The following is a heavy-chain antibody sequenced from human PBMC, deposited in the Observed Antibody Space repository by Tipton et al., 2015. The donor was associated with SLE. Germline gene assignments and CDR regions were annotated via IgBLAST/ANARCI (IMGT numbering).Heavy chain of an antibody. J-gene: IGHJ4*02. CDR2: VSFSGRT. V-gene: IGHV4-59*02. Sequence: TLSLTCTVSGGSVSSHSWRWIRQPPGEGLEWIGYVSFSGRTNYNPSLESRVTVSLDTSKNQFSLKLTSVTAADTAVYYCARGAYYFDSWGQGTLVTVSS. CDR1: GGSVSSHS. CDR3: ARGAYYFDS.